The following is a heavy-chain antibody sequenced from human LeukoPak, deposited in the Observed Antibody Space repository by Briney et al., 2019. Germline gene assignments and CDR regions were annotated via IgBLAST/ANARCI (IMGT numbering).Heavy chain of an antibody. D-gene: IGHD3-3*01. CDR3: ARQGDYDFWSGHKDDAFDI. J-gene: IGHJ3*02. Sequence: GGSLRLSCAASGFTFSRYWMHWVRQAPGKGLVWVSRINGDGSTTSYADSVKGGFTISRDNAKDSLYLQMNSLRAEDTALYYCARQGDYDFWSGHKDDAFDIWGQGTMVTVSS. CDR2: INGDGSTT. CDR1: GFTFSRYW. V-gene: IGHV3-74*01.